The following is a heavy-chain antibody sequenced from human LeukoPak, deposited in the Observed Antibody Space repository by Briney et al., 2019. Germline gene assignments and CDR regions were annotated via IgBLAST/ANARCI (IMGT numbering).Heavy chain of an antibody. J-gene: IGHJ4*02. V-gene: IGHV1-18*01. D-gene: IGHD1-26*01. CDR2: ISAYNGNT. Sequence: ASVKVSCKASGYTFTSYGISWVRQAPGQGLEWMGWISAYNGNTNYAQKLQGRVTMTTDTSTSTAYMELRSLRSDDTAVYYCARAPIVGATTGSGFDYWGQGTLVTVPS. CDR1: GYTFTSYG. CDR3: ARAPIVGATTGSGFDY.